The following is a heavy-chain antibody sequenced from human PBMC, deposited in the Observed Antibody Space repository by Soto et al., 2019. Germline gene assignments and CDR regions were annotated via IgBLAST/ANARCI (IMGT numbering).Heavy chain of an antibody. CDR2: IYYSGST. D-gene: IGHD1-1*01. CDR3: ARVERGTATTVVDAFDI. V-gene: IGHV4-39*01. Sequence: SETLSLTCTVSGGSLSSSSYYWGWIRQPPGKGLEWIGSIYYSGSTYYNPSLKSRVTISVDTSKNQFSLKLSSVTAADTALYYCARVERGTATTVVDAFDIWGPGTMVTVSS. CDR1: GGSLSSSSYY. J-gene: IGHJ3*02.